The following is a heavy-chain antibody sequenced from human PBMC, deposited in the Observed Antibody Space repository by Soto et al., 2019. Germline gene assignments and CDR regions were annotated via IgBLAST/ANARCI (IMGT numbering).Heavy chain of an antibody. J-gene: IGHJ4*02. D-gene: IGHD6-13*01. CDR1: GFTFSSYG. V-gene: IGHV3-30*18. Sequence: QVQLVESGGGVVQPGRSLRLSCAASGFTFSSYGMHRVRQAPGKGLEWVAVISYDGSNKYYADSVKGRFTISRDNSKNTLYLQMNSLRAEDTAVYYCAKEAIRIAAAGMRGVGYWGQGTLVTVSS. CDR2: ISYDGSNK. CDR3: AKEAIRIAAAGMRGVGY.